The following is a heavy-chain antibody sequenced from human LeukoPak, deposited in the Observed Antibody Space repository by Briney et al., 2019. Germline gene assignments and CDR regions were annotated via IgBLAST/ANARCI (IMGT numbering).Heavy chain of an antibody. CDR3: ARDSPSSGSSWYEIDY. CDR2: ISAYNGNT. D-gene: IGHD6-13*01. Sequence: GASVKVSCKASGYTFPSYGIGWVRQAPGQGLEWMGWISAYNGNTNYAQKLQGRVTMTTDTSTSTAYMELRSLRSEDTAVYYCARDSPSSGSSWYEIDYWGQGTPVTVSS. J-gene: IGHJ4*02. V-gene: IGHV1-18*01. CDR1: GYTFPSYG.